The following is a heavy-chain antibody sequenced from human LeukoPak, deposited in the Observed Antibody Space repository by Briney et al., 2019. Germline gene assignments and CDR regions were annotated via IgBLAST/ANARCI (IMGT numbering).Heavy chain of an antibody. CDR2: INPNSGGT. CDR3: ARYNWNDDGPPDY. Sequence: ASVTVSCKASGYTFTGYYMHWVRQAPGQGLEWMGWINPNSGGTNYAQKFQGRVTMTRDTSISTAYMELSRLRSDDTAVYYCARYNWNDDGPPDYWGQGTLVPVSS. V-gene: IGHV1-2*02. J-gene: IGHJ4*02. D-gene: IGHD1-20*01. CDR1: GYTFTGYY.